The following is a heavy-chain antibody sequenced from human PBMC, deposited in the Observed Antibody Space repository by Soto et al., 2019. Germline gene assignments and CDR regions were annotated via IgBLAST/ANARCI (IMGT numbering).Heavy chain of an antibody. D-gene: IGHD3-16*02. J-gene: IGHJ6*02. CDR1: GGSISSGGYY. CDR2: IYYSGST. Sequence: PSETLSLTCTVSGGSISSGGYYWSWIRQHPGKGLEWIGYIYYSGSTYYSPSLKSRVTISVDTSKNQFSLKLSSVTAADTAVYYCARAVLSKYYYYGMDVWGQGTTVTVSS. CDR3: ARAVLSKYYYYGMDV. V-gene: IGHV4-31*03.